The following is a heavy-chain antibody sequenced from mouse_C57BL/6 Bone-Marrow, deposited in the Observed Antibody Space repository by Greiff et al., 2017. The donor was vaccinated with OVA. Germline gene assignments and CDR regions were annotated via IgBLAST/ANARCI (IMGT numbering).Heavy chain of an antibody. CDR2: IHPNSGST. V-gene: IGHV1-64*01. CDR3: ASDLLLRFYAMDY. J-gene: IGHJ4*01. D-gene: IGHD1-1*01. CDR1: GYTFTSYW. Sequence: QVQLQQPGAELVKPGASVKLSCKASGYTFTSYWMHWVKQRPGQGLEWIGVIHPNSGSTNYNEKFKSKATLTVDKSSSTAYMQLSSLTSEDSAVXYCASDLLLRFYAMDYWGQGTSATV.